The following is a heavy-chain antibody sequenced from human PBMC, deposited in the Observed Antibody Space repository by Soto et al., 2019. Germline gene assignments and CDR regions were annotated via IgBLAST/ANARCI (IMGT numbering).Heavy chain of an antibody. V-gene: IGHV3-74*01. CDR2: INSDGRST. J-gene: IGHJ5*02. CDR1: GFAFSNYW. D-gene: IGHD4-17*01. CDR3: ARFRVAGASVP. Sequence: EVQLVESGGGLVQPGGSLRLSCAASGFAFSNYWMHWVRQAPGKGLVWVSRINSDGRSTSYADSVRGRFTISRANAENALYLQMNSLSAQDTAVYYCARFRVAGASVPWGQGTLVTVSS.